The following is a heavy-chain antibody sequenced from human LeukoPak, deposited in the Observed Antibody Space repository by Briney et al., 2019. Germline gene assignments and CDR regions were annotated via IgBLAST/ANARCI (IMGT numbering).Heavy chain of an antibody. CDR3: ARSSGYGDYTGAFDI. CDR2: ISSSSSYI. CDR1: GFTFSSYS. D-gene: IGHD4-17*01. J-gene: IGHJ3*02. V-gene: IGHV3-21*01. Sequence: PGGSLRLSCAASGFTFSSYSMNWVRQAPGKGLEWVSSISSSSSYIYYADSVKGRFTISRDNAKNSLYLQMNSLRAEDTAVYYYARSSGYGDYTGAFDIWGQGTMVTVSS.